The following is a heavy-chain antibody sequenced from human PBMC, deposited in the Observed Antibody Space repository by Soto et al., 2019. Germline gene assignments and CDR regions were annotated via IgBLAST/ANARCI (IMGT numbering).Heavy chain of an antibody. V-gene: IGHV1-46*03. D-gene: IGHD2-2*01. CDR2: INPSGGST. J-gene: IGHJ6*03. CDR3: ARASVVGPAAMPVSHYYYYMDV. CDR1: GYTFTSYY. Sequence: QVQLVQSGAEVKKPGASVKVSCKASGYTFTSYYMHWVRQAPGQGLEWMGIINPSGGSTSYAQKFYGKGPMTRATDTSTVYMELSSMRSEATAVYFCARASVVGPAAMPVSHYYYYMDVWGKGTTVTVSS.